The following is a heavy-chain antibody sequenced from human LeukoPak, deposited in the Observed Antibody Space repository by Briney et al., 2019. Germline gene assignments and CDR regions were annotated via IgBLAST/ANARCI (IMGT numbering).Heavy chain of an antibody. D-gene: IGHD2-15*01. V-gene: IGHV3-11*01. CDR1: GFTFSDYY. CDR2: ISSSGSTI. J-gene: IGHJ5*02. CDR3: ARDGAPADTIVAATGWFDP. Sequence: GGSLRLSCAASGFTFSDYYMSWIRQAPGKGLEWVSYISSSGSTIYYADSLKGRFTISRDNAKNSLYLQMNSLRAEDTAVYYCARDGAPADTIVAATGWFDPWGQGTLVTVSS.